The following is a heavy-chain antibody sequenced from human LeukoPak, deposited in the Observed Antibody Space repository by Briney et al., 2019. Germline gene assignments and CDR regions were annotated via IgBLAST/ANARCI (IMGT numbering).Heavy chain of an antibody. CDR1: GFSLSNFW. Sequence: QAGGSLRLSCTPSGFSLSNFWMSWVRQAPGKGLEWLANIRYDGGSKYYLDSMRGRLTISRDNAQNSVCLQVNSLRVEDTAMYYCAIIGTPGETEYYRLWGQGTLVTVSS. CDR2: IRYDGGSK. D-gene: IGHD2-21*01. J-gene: IGHJ1*01. CDR3: AIIGTPGETEYYRL. V-gene: IGHV3-7*01.